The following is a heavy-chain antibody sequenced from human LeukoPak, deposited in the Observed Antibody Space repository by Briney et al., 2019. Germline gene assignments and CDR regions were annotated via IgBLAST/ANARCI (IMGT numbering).Heavy chain of an antibody. D-gene: IGHD5-18*01. CDR3: ARDSNVDTAMVTPFDY. CDR2: IYHSGST. J-gene: IGHJ4*02. CDR1: GGSISSSNW. V-gene: IGHV4-4*02. Sequence: SETLSLTCAVSGGSISSSNWWSWVRQPPGKGLEWIGEIYHSGSTNYNPSLKSRVTISVDKSKNQFSLKLSSVTAADTAVYYCARDSNVDTAMVTPFDYWGQGTLVTVSS.